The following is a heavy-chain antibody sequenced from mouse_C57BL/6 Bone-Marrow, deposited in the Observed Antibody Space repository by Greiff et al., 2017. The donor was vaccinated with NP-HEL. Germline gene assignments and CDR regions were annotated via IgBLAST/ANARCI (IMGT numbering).Heavy chain of an antibody. V-gene: IGHV1-66*01. Sequence: QVQLKESGPELVKPGASVKISCKASGYSFTSYYIHWVKQRPGQGLEWIGWIYPGSGNTKYNEKFKGKATLTADTSSSTAYMQRSSLTSEDSAVYYCARPRTAQARGFAYWGQGTLVTVSA. CDR2: IYPGSGNT. J-gene: IGHJ3*01. CDR1: GYSFTSYY. D-gene: IGHD3-2*02. CDR3: ARPRTAQARGFAY.